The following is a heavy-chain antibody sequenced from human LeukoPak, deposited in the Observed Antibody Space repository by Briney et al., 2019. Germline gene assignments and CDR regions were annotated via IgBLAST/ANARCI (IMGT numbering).Heavy chain of an antibody. CDR2: IYYSGST. CDR1: GGSISSYY. CDR3: ARAEDYYDSSGYYRYYFDY. V-gene: IGHV4-59*01. Sequence: PSETLSLTCTVSGGSISSYYWSWIRQPPGKGLEWIGYIYYSGSTNYSPSLTSRVTISVDTSKNQFSLKLSSVTAADMAVYYCARAEDYYDSSGYYRYYFDYWGQGTLVTVSS. D-gene: IGHD3-22*01. J-gene: IGHJ4*02.